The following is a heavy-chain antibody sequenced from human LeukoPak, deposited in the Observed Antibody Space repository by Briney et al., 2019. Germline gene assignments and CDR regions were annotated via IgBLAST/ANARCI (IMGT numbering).Heavy chain of an antibody. CDR2: ISSSGSTI. CDR3: ARDMRGYTDY. Sequence: GGSLRLSCAASGFTFSSYEMNWVRQAPGKGPEWVSYISSSGSTIYYADSVKGRFTISRDNAKNSLYLQMNSLRAEDTTVYYCARDMRGYTDYWGQGTLVTVSS. D-gene: IGHD5-18*01. V-gene: IGHV3-48*03. J-gene: IGHJ4*02. CDR1: GFTFSSYE.